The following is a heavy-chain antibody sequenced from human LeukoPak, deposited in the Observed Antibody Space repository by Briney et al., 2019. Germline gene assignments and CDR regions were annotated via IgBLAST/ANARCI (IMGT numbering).Heavy chain of an antibody. J-gene: IGHJ5*02. CDR2: FYPGESDT. CDR1: GSTFTSYR. Sequence: GGSLEISGQGPGSTFTSYRMGWVPRLPGKGLEWTGVFYPGESDTRYSPSLQGQVTISTEKSNSTASLKWSSLSASDTAIYYCARREGGCSSTSCYNWFDPWGQGTLVTVSS. V-gene: IGHV5-51*01. D-gene: IGHD2-2*02. CDR3: ARREGGCSSTSCYNWFDP.